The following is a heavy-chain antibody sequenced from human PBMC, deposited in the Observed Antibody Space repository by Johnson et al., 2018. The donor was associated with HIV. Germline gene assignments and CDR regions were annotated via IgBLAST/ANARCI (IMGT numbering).Heavy chain of an antibody. V-gene: IGHV3-48*03. D-gene: IGHD1-26*01. CDR3: ARGGSDAFDI. CDR2: ISPSGTTV. CDR1: GFTFDDYA. Sequence: VQLVESGGGLVQPGGSLRLACAASGFTFDDYAMHWVRQAPGKGLEWISYISPSGTTVYYADSVKGRFTISRDNAKKSLYVQMKSLRAADTALYYCARGGSDAFDIWGQGTMVTVSS. J-gene: IGHJ3*02.